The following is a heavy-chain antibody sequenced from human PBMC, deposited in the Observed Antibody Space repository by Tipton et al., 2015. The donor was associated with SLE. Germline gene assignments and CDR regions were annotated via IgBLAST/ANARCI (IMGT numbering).Heavy chain of an antibody. J-gene: IGHJ4*02. D-gene: IGHD3-3*01. V-gene: IGHV3-21*03. CDR3: ARIYYDFWSGYSYYFDY. CDR1: GFTFSSYS. Sequence: GSLRLSCAASGFTFSSYSMNWVRQAQGKGLEWVSSISSSSNNIYYAGSVKGRFTISRDNAKNSLYLQMNGLRAEDTAVYYCARIYYDFWSGYSYYFDYWGQGTLVTVSS. CDR2: ISSSSNNI.